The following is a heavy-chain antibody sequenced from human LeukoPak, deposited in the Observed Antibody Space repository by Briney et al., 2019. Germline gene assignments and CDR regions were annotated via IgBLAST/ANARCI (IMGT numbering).Heavy chain of an antibody. D-gene: IGHD6-19*01. J-gene: IGHJ4*02. Sequence: GGSLRLSCTVSGFTFSNYGMHWVRQAPGKGLEWLALISYDGSNKNYADSVKGRFTISRDNAKNSLYLQMNSLRAEDTAVYYCARGYSSGWSYFDYWGQGTLVTVSS. CDR2: ISYDGSNK. CDR3: ARGYSSGWSYFDY. CDR1: GFTFSNYG. V-gene: IGHV3-30*03.